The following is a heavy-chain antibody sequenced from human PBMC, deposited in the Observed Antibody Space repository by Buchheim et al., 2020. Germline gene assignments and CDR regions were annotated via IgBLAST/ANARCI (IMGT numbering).Heavy chain of an antibody. CDR2: IKQDGSEK. V-gene: IGHV3-7*01. D-gene: IGHD3-3*01. CDR3: ARVSVREIKSYDFWSGYYTGPYWYFDL. CDR1: GFTFSSYW. Sequence: EVQLVESGGGLVQPGGSLRLSCAASGFTFSSYWMSWVRQAPGKGLEWVANIKQDGSEKYYVDSVKGRFTISRDNAKNSLYLQMNSLRAEDTAVYYCARVSVREIKSYDFWSGYYTGPYWYFDLWGRGTL. J-gene: IGHJ2*01.